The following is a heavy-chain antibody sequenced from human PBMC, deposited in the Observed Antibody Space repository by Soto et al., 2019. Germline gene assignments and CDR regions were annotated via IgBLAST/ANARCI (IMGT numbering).Heavy chain of an antibody. CDR3: AGGYNYNAFDI. Sequence: QVQLVESGGGVVQPGRSLRLSCAASGFTFSSYGMHWVRQAPGKGLEWVAVISYDGSNKYYADSVKGRFTISRDNSKNTLYLQMNSLRAEDTAVYYCAGGYNYNAFDIWGQGTMVTVSS. CDR2: ISYDGSNK. V-gene: IGHV3-30*03. D-gene: IGHD5-12*01. J-gene: IGHJ3*02. CDR1: GFTFSSYG.